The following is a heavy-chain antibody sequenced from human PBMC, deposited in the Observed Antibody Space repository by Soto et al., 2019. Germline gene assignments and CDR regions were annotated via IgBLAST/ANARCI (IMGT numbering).Heavy chain of an antibody. CDR3: ARDPAYGGKGGAYWYFDL. J-gene: IGHJ2*01. Sequence: QVQLVQSGAEVKKPGASVKVSCKASGYTFTSYYMHWVRQAPGQGLEWMGIINPSGGSTSYAQKFKGRVTMTRDTSTSTVYMELSSLRSEDTAVYYCARDPAYGGKGGAYWYFDLWGRGTLVTVSS. CDR2: INPSGGST. CDR1: GYTFTSYY. V-gene: IGHV1-46*01. D-gene: IGHD4-17*01.